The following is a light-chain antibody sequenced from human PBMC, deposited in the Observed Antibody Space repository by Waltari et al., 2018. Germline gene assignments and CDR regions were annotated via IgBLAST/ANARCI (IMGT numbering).Light chain of an antibody. J-gene: IGKJ1*01. CDR3: QQYSSSSRT. CDR1: QSVTNW. CDR2: KAS. V-gene: IGKV1-5*03. Sequence: DIHMTQSPSTRSASVGDRVTITCRASQSVTNWLAWYQHKPGKAPKVLIYKASSLESGVPSRFSGRGYGTEFTLTINSLQPDDVATYYCQQYSSSSRTFGQGTKVEVK.